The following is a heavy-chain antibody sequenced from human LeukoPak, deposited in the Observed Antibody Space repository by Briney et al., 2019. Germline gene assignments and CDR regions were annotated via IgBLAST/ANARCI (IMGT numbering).Heavy chain of an antibody. CDR2: IYYSGST. CDR1: GGSISSSSYY. V-gene: IGHV4-39*07. CDR3: ARSAYSSGWYIDY. D-gene: IGHD6-19*01. Sequence: PSETLSLTCTVSGGSISSSSYYWGWIRQPPGRGLEWIGSIYYSGSTYYNPSLKSRVTISVDTSKNQFSLKLSSVTAADTAVYYCARSAYSSGWYIDYWGQGTLVTVSS. J-gene: IGHJ4*02.